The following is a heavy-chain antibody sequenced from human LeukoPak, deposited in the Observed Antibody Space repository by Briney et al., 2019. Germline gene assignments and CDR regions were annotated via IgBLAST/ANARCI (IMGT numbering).Heavy chain of an antibody. CDR2: IYYSGST. Sequence: GSLRLSCAASGFTVSSNYMTWIRQPPGKGLEWIGSIYYSGSTYYNPSLKSRVTISVDTSKNQFSLKLSSVTAADTAVYYCARWVDYWGQGTLVTVSS. CDR1: GFTVSSNY. J-gene: IGHJ4*02. V-gene: IGHV4-39*01. CDR3: ARWVDY.